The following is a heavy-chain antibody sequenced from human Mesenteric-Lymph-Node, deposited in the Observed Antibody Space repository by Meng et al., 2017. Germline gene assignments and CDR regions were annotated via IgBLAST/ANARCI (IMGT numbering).Heavy chain of an antibody. V-gene: IGHV1-18*01. CDR2: ISAYNGNT. D-gene: IGHD4-17*01. CDR1: GYTFTSYG. CDR3: ARATVTTSAEYLQH. J-gene: IGHJ1*01. Sequence: ASVKVSCKASGYTFTSYGISWVRQAPGQGLEWMGWISAYNGNTNYAQKLQARVTITADESTSTAYMELSSLRSEDTAVYYCARATVTTSAEYLQHWGQGTLVTVSS.